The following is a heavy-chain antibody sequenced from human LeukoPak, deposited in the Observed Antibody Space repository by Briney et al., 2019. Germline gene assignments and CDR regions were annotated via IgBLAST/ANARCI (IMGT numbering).Heavy chain of an antibody. J-gene: IGHJ4*02. V-gene: IGHV1-18*01. D-gene: IGHD2-15*01. Sequence: ASVKVSCKTSGYTFTSYGISWLRQAPGQGLEWMGWINTYNDYTNYAQRFQGRVTMTTDTSTTTVYMDLRSLRSDDTAVCFRARDSCSGGSCYLGDYWGQGTLVAVSS. CDR2: INTYNDYT. CDR3: ARDSCSGGSCYLGDY. CDR1: GYTFTSYG.